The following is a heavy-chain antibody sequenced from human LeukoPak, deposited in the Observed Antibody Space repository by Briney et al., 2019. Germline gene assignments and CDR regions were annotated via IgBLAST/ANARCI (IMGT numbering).Heavy chain of an antibody. CDR3: AKDPNFSSGWYLADY. J-gene: IGHJ4*02. CDR1: GFPF. D-gene: IGHD6-19*01. V-gene: IGHV3-23*01. Sequence: GGSLRLSCAASGFPFSWVRQAPGKRLEWVSSITSSGDKTYYADSVKGQFTVSRDNSKKTVDLQMNSLRAEDTALYYCAKDPNFSSGWYLADYWGQGTLVTVSS. CDR2: ITSSGDKT.